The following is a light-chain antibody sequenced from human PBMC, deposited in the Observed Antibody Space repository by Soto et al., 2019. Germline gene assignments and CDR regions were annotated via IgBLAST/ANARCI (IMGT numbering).Light chain of an antibody. Sequence: QSALAQPPSASGSLGQSVTISCTGTSSDVGAYNFVSWLQQDPGKAPNLIIYDVNRRSSGVPDRFSGSKSGNTAYLTVSGLQAEDEADYYCASLAGGTVVFGGGTKLTVL. CDR1: SSDVGAYNF. CDR3: ASLAGGTVV. V-gene: IGLV2-8*01. CDR2: DVN. J-gene: IGLJ3*02.